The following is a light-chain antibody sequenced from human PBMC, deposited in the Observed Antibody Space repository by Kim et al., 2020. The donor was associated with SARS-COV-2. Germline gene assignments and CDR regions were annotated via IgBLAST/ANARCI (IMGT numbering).Light chain of an antibody. CDR3: HQYNNWPHS. Sequence: VSPGERSTLSCKSGQSVSNNLAWYQQKPGQAPRLLIYGASIRATGVPTRFSGTGSEIEFTLIISGLQSEDFAVYYCHQYNNWPHSRGLGTKLE. CDR2: GAS. CDR1: QSVSNN. J-gene: IGKJ2*03. V-gene: IGKV3-15*01.